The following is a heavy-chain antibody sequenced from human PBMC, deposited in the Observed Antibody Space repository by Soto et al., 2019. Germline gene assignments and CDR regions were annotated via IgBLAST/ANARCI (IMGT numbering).Heavy chain of an antibody. V-gene: IGHV3-74*03. J-gene: IGHJ3*01. D-gene: IGHD4-17*01. CDR1: GFTFSNYW. CDR2: INGDGSNT. Sequence: EEQLVESGGGLVQPGGSLRLSCAASGFTFSNYWMHWVRQVPGKGLLWVSRINGDGSNTKYADSVRGRFTISRDNAKNTLYLQMNSLRADDTAVYYCVHLRSTTLGGGDAFAVWGQGTVVTVSS. CDR3: VHLRSTTLGGGDAFAV.